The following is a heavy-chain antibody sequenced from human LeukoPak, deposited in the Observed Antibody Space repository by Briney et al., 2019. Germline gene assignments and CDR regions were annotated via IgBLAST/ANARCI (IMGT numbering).Heavy chain of an antibody. CDR1: GGSISSSSYY. CDR3: AGTGYSYSIDY. D-gene: IGHD5-18*01. Sequence: SETLSLTCTVSGGSISSSSYYWGWIRQPPGKGLEWIGSIYYSGSTYYNPSLESRVTISVDTSKNQFSLKLSSVTAADTAVYYCAGTGYSYSIDYWGQGTLVAASS. V-gene: IGHV4-39*01. J-gene: IGHJ4*02. CDR2: IYYSGST.